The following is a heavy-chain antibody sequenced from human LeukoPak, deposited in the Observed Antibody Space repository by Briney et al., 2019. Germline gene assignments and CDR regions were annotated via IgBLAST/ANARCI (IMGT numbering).Heavy chain of an antibody. V-gene: IGHV1-8*01. CDR1: GYTFTSYD. D-gene: IGHD3-3*01. Sequence: ASVKVSCTASGYTFTSYDINWVRQATGQGLEWMGWMNPNSGNTGYAQKFRGRVTMTRNTSISTAYMELSSLRSEDTAVYYCARGTIGVVIIARPYYYYYGMDVWGQGTTVTVSS. CDR3: ARGTIGVVIIARPYYYYYGMDV. J-gene: IGHJ6*02. CDR2: MNPNSGNT.